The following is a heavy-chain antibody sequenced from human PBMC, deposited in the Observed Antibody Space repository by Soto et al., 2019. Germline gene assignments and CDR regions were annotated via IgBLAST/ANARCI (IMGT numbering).Heavy chain of an antibody. CDR1: GGSISSYY. J-gene: IGHJ4*02. D-gene: IGHD3-10*01. CDR2: IYYTGST. CDR3: ARARGFSFDY. V-gene: IGHV4-59*08. Sequence: QVQLQESGPGLVKPSETLSLTCTVSGGSISSYYWSWIRQPPGKGLEWIGYIYYTGSTTYHPPLTRQFAISVDTSTNQFSLKLSSVTAADTGVYYCARARGFSFDYWGQGTLVTVSS.